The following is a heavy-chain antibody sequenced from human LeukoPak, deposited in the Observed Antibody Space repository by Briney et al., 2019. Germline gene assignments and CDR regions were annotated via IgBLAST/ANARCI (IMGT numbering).Heavy chain of an antibody. V-gene: IGHV4-4*07. CDR3: ARITDRTIFGEIMHGFDI. J-gene: IGHJ3*02. CDR2: IYTSGST. Sequence: SETLSLICTVSGGSISSYYWSWIRQPAGKGLEWIGRIYTSGSTNYNPSLKSRVTMSVDTSKNQFSLKLSSVTAADTAVYYCARITDRTIFGEIMHGFDIWGQGTPVTVSS. D-gene: IGHD3-3*01. CDR1: GGSISSYY.